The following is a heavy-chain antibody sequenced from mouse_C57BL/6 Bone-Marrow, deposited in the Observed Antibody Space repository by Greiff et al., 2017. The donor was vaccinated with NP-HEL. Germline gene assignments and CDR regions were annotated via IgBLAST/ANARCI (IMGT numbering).Heavy chain of an antibody. CDR2: ISNGGGST. V-gene: IGHV5-12*01. CDR1: GFTFSDYY. J-gene: IGHJ1*03. CDR3: ARPQTWYFDV. Sequence: EVQRVESGGGLVQPGGSLKLSCAASGFTFSDYYMYWVRQTPEKRLEWVAYISNGGGSTYYPDTVKGRFTISRDNAKNTLYLQMSRLKSEDTAMYYCARPQTWYFDVWGTGTTVTVSS.